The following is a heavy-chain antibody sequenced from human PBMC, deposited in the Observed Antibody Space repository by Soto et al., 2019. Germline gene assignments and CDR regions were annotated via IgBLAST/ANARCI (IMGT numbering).Heavy chain of an antibody. D-gene: IGHD1-26*01. Sequence: ASVKVSCKASGYTFTSYGISWVRQAPGQGLEWMGWISAYNANTNYAQKLQGRVTMTTDTSTSTSYMELRSLRSDDTAVYSCARDRLGATGDYWGRGTLVTVSS. V-gene: IGHV1-18*01. J-gene: IGHJ4*02. CDR1: GYTFTSYG. CDR2: ISAYNANT. CDR3: ARDRLGATGDY.